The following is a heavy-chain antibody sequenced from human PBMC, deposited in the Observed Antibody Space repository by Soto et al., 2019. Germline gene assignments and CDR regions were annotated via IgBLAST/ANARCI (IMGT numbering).Heavy chain of an antibody. CDR2: MYNTGST. CDR3: ARGGDYYYGMDV. J-gene: IGHJ6*02. CDR1: RGSIISYY. Sequence: SETLSLTCTVSRGSIISYYWSWIRQPPGKGLEWIGYMYNTGSTIYNPSIKSRVTISVDTSKNQFSLKMNSVTAADTAVYYCARGGDYYYGMDVWGQGTTVTVS. V-gene: IGHV4-59*12. D-gene: IGHD3-16*01.